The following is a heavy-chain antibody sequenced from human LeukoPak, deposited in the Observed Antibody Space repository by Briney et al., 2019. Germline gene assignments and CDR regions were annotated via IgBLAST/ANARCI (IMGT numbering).Heavy chain of an antibody. CDR1: GYTFTSYG. CDR3: ARDESQDIVVVVAANPLDY. D-gene: IGHD2-15*01. Sequence: ASVKVSCKASGYTFTSYGISWVRQAPGQGLEWMGWISAYNGNTNYAQKLQGRVTMTTDTSTSTAYMELRSLRSDDTAVYYCARDESQDIVVVVAANPLDYWGQGTLVTVSS. CDR2: ISAYNGNT. J-gene: IGHJ4*02. V-gene: IGHV1-18*01.